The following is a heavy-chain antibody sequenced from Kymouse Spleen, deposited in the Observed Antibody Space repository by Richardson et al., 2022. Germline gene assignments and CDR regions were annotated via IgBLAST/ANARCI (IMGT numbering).Heavy chain of an antibody. CDR1: GGTFSSYA. Sequence: QVQLVQSGAEVKKPGSSVKVSCKASGGTFSSYAISWVRQAPGQGLEWMGGIIPIFGTANYAQKFQGRVTITTDESTSTAYMELSSLRSEDTAVYYCARDKVGATRGYYYYGMDVWGQGTTVTVSS. CDR2: IIPIFGTA. V-gene: IGHV1-69*05. CDR3: ARDKVGATRGYYYYGMDV. D-gene: IGHD1-26*01. J-gene: IGHJ6*02.